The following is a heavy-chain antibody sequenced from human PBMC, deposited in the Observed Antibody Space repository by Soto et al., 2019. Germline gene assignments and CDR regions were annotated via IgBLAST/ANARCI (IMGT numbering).Heavy chain of an antibody. V-gene: IGHV4-30-2*02. D-gene: IGHD3-22*01. CDR3: ARGYYYDSSGYPGFDY. Sequence: PSETLSLTCAVSGGSISSGGYSWSWIRQPPGKGLEWIGYMYHSGSTNYNPSLKSRVTISIDTSKNQFSLKLSSVTAADTAVYYCARGYYYDSSGYPGFDYWGQGTLVTVSS. J-gene: IGHJ4*02. CDR1: GGSISSGGYS. CDR2: MYHSGST.